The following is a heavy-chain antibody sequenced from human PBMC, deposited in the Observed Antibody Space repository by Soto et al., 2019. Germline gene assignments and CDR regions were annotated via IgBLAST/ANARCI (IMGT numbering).Heavy chain of an antibody. V-gene: IGHV3-30*18. Sequence: QVQLVESGGGVVQPGRSLRLSCAASGFTFSSYGMHWVRQAPGKGLEWVAVISYDGSNKYYADSLKGRFTISRDNSKNRLYLQMNSLRAEDTAVYYCAKDLLEYSSSLAFDIWGQGTMVTVSS. D-gene: IGHD6-6*01. CDR2: ISYDGSNK. CDR1: GFTFSSYG. J-gene: IGHJ3*02. CDR3: AKDLLEYSSSLAFDI.